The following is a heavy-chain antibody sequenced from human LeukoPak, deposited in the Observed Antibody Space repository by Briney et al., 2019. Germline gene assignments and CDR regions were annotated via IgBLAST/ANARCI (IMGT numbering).Heavy chain of an antibody. Sequence: GGSLRLSCAASGFTVSSNYMSWVRQAPGKGLEWVSVIYSGGSTYYADSVKGRFTISRDNSKNTLYLQMNSLRAEVTAVYYCAGSYGQPYYFDYWGQGTLVTVSS. CDR2: IYSGGST. V-gene: IGHV3-66*01. D-gene: IGHD5-18*01. CDR1: GFTVSSNY. CDR3: AGSYGQPYYFDY. J-gene: IGHJ4*02.